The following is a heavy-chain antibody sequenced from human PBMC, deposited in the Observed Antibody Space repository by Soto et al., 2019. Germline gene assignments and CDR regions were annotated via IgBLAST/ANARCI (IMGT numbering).Heavy chain of an antibody. J-gene: IGHJ6*02. D-gene: IGHD5-12*01. CDR3: AMEAYSGYDLYYYYYGMDV. Sequence: SLKISCAASGFTFSSYAMSWVRQAPGKGLEWVSAISGSGGSTYYADSVKGRFTISRDNSKNTLYLQMNSLRAEDTAVYYCAMEAYSGYDLYYYYYGMDVWGQVTTVTVSS. CDR1: GFTFSSYA. CDR2: ISGSGGST. V-gene: IGHV3-23*01.